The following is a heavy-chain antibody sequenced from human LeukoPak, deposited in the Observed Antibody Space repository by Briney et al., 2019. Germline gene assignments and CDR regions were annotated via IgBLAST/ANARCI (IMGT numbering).Heavy chain of an antibody. J-gene: IGHJ4*02. Sequence: GGSLRLSCVASGFTFSSYAMHWVRQAPGKGLEYVSSISSDGSNTYYANSVRGRFTISRDNSKNTLYLQMNSLRAEDTAVYYCASLLDIVVVVAATGFDYWGQGTLVTVSS. CDR3: ASLLDIVVVVAATGFDY. CDR2: ISSDGSNT. D-gene: IGHD2-15*01. CDR1: GFTFSSYA. V-gene: IGHV3-64*01.